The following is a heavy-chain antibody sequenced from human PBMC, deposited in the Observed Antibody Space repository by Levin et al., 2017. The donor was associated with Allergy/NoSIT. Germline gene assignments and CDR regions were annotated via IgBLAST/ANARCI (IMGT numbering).Heavy chain of an antibody. D-gene: IGHD1-26*01. CDR2: IYYSGST. CDR3: ARHKRVSGTYARQLDY. J-gene: IGHJ4*02. Sequence: SSETLSLTCTVSGGSISSYYWSWIRQPPGKGLEWIGYIYYSGSTNYNPSLKSRVTISVDTSKNQFSLNLSSVTAADTAVYYCARHKRVSGTYARQLDYWGQGTLATVSS. V-gene: IGHV4-59*08. CDR1: GGSISSYY.